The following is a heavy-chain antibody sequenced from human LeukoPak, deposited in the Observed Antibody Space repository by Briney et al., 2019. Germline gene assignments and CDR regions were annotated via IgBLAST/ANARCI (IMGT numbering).Heavy chain of an antibody. CDR1: GFTFSSYG. V-gene: IGHV3-30*18. J-gene: IGHJ4*02. Sequence: GRSLRLSCAASGFTFSSYGMHWVRQAPGKGLEWVADISYDGPNKYYADSVKGRFTISRDDSKSALYLQMNRLRAEDTAVYYCAKEKLPSGYSFLTDYWGQGTLVTVSS. CDR3: AKEKLPSGYSFLTDY. CDR2: ISYDGPNK. D-gene: IGHD5-18*01.